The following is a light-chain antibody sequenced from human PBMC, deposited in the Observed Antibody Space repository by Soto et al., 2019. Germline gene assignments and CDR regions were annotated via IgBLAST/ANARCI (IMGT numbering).Light chain of an antibody. CDR2: GAS. J-gene: IGKJ5*01. CDR1: QSVSSY. V-gene: IGKV3-20*01. Sequence: EIELTQSPRTLPLSPGERATLSCRASQSVSSYLAWYQQKPGQALRLLIYGASSRATGIPDRFSGSGSGTDFTLTISRLEPEDFAVYYCQQYGSSPYPSGQRARLEIK. CDR3: QQYGSSPYP.